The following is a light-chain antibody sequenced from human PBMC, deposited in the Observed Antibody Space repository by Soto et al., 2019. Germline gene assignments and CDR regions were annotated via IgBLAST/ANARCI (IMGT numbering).Light chain of an antibody. CDR2: EAS. CDR3: QKYNSVPRT. CDR1: HCISNY. J-gene: IGKJ1*01. Sequence: MQMTQTNSSLSASVGDRITSSCAAHHCISNYLAWFQQKPGKVPKFLIFEASTLQSGVPSRFSGSGSGTHFTLTISSLQPEDVATYYCQKYNSVPRTFGPGTKVDIK. V-gene: IGKV1-27*01.